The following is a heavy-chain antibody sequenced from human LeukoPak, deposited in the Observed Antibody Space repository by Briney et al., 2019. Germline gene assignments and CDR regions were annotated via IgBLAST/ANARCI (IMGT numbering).Heavy chain of an antibody. CDR3: ARARDDRRCYWGDRGSGGSCYSFDP. Sequence: ASVKVSCKASGYTFTSYGINWVRQAPGQGLEWMGWISAYNGNTNYAQKLQGRVTMTTDTSTSTAYMELRSLRSDDTAVYYCARARDDRRCYWGDRGSGGSCYSFDPWGQGTLVTVSS. V-gene: IGHV1-18*01. D-gene: IGHD2-15*01. CDR1: GYTFTSYG. CDR2: ISAYNGNT. J-gene: IGHJ5*02.